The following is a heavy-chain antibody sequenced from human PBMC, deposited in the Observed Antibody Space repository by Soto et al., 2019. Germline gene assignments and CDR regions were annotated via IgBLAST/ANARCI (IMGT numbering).Heavy chain of an antibody. D-gene: IGHD5-18*01. V-gene: IGHV3-9*01. J-gene: IGHJ4*02. CDR2: ISWNSGSI. Sequence: EVQLVESGGGLVQPGRSLRLSCAASGFTFDDYAMHWVRQAPGKGLEWVSGISWNSGSIGYADSVKGRFTISRDNAKNSLYLQMNSLRDEDTALYYCAKAGDRGYSYGSGGFDYWGQGTLVTVSS. CDR1: GFTFDDYA. CDR3: AKAGDRGYSYGSGGFDY.